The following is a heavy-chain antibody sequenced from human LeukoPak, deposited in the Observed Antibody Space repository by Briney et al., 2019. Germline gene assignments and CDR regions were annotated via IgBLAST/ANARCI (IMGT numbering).Heavy chain of an antibody. D-gene: IGHD3-10*01. Sequence: GGSLRLSCAASGFTFTKYSMHWVRQTPGKGLEWVSYISSGSTTIYYTDSVKGRFTIPRDNAKNSLYLQMNSLRAEDTAVYYCARRESTTMVRGGVDYWGQGTLVTVSS. CDR1: GFTFTKYS. CDR2: ISSGSTTI. V-gene: IGHV3-48*01. J-gene: IGHJ4*02. CDR3: ARRESTTMVRGGVDY.